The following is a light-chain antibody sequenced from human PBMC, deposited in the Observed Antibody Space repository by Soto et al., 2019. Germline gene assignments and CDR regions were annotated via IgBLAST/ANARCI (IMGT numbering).Light chain of an antibody. CDR2: SAS. Sequence: EIVLTQSPGTLSLSPGETASLSCRASQSLSSSYLAWYQQKPGQAPRLLIYSASSGAPGIPDRFSGSGSGKDFTLTISRLEPEDFAVYYCQYYGTAPGTFGQGTKVESK. V-gene: IGKV3-20*01. CDR1: QSLSSSY. CDR3: QYYGTAPGT. J-gene: IGKJ1*01.